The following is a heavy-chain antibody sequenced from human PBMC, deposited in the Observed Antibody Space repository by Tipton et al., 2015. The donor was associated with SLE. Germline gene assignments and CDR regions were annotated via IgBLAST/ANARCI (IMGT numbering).Heavy chain of an antibody. CDR1: RFTFSSNW. V-gene: IGHV3-7*01. D-gene: IGHD1-26*01. CDR3: AREYQGRFYVNGAFDV. Sequence: SLRLSCTTSRFTFSSNWMSWVRQAPGKGLEWEAHIRGDGSEEYYVDFVKGRFTIDRDNAKNSLYLEMNNLRVEDTAVYYCAREYQGRFYVNGAFDVWGQGTMVTVSS. J-gene: IGHJ3*01. CDR2: IRGDGSEE.